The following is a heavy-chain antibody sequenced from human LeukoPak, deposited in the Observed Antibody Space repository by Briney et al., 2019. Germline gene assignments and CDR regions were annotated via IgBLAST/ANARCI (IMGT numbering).Heavy chain of an antibody. J-gene: IGHJ4*02. CDR2: ISGSGGST. CDR3: AKALAKATVTYFDY. D-gene: IGHD4-17*01. CDR1: GFTFSSYA. V-gene: IGHV3-23*01. Sequence: GGSLRLSCAASGFTFSSYAMSWVRQAPGKGLEWVSGISGSGGSTYHADSARGRFTISRDNSKNTLYLQMNSLRAEDTAVYYCAKALAKATVTYFDYWGQGTLVTVSS.